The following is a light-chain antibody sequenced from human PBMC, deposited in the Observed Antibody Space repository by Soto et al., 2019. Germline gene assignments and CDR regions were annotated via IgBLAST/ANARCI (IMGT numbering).Light chain of an antibody. Sequence: EIVLTQSPATLSLSPGERATLSCRASQTVSSSLAWYQQKPGQAPRLLIYEVSNRATGIPARFSGSGSGADFTLTISSLEPGDFAVYYCQKYGRSPGWTFGRGTGGYQ. J-gene: IGKJ1*01. CDR2: EVS. CDR3: QKYGRSPGWT. V-gene: IGKV3-11*01. CDR1: QTVSSS.